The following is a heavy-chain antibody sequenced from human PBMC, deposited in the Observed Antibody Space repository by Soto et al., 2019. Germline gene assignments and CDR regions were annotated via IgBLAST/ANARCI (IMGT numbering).Heavy chain of an antibody. CDR2: ISGSGGST. J-gene: IGHJ6*02. V-gene: IGHV3-23*01. CDR3: AKDVSIAAAGVLDV. D-gene: IGHD6-13*01. CDR1: GFAFSSYA. Sequence: GGSLRLSCAASGFAFSSYAMRWVRQAPGKGLEWVSAISGSGGSTYYADSVKGRFTISRDNSKNTLYLQMNSLRAEDTAVYYCAKDVSIAAAGVLDVWGQGTTVTVSS.